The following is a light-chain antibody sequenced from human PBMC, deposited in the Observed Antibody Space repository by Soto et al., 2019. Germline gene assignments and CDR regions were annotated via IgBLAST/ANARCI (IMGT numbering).Light chain of an antibody. CDR1: QSVSSSY. CDR2: SAS. CDR3: QQFGRSPWT. Sequence: EIVLTQSPGTLSLSPGERATLSCRARQSVSSSYLAWYQQKPGQAPRLLIYSASNRAAGVPDRFSGSGSGADFSLTISRLEPEDFAVYYCQQFGRSPWTFGQGTKVDIK. V-gene: IGKV3-20*01. J-gene: IGKJ1*01.